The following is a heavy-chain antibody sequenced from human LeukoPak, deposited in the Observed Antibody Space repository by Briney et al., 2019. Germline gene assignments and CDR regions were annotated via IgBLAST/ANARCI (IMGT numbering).Heavy chain of an antibody. Sequence: GGSLRLSCAASGFTFSSYWMCWVRQGPGKGLEWVANIKQDGSEKYYVDSVKGRFTISRDNAQNSLYLQMNSLRAEDTAVYYCARLRGYYYGMDVWGQGTTVTVSS. V-gene: IGHV3-7*01. CDR2: IKQDGSEK. J-gene: IGHJ6*02. CDR3: ARLRGYYYGMDV. CDR1: GFTFSSYW. D-gene: IGHD3-10*01.